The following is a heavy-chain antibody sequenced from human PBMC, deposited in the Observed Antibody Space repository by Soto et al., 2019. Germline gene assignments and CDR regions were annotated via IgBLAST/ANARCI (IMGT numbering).Heavy chain of an antibody. D-gene: IGHD1-1*01. CDR3: ARDGRATGTTRSYYYGMDV. V-gene: IGHV4-59*01. CDR2: IYYSGST. Sequence: SETLSLTCTVSGGSISSYYWSWIRQPPGKGLEWIGYIYYSGSTNYNPSLKSRVTISVDTSENQFSLKLSYVTAADTAVYYCARDGRATGTTRSYYYGMDVWGQGTTVTVSS. J-gene: IGHJ6*02. CDR1: GGSISSYY.